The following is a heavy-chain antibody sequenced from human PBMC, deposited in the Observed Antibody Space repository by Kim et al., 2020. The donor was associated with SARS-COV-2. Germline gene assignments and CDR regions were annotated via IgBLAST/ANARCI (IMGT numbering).Heavy chain of an antibody. D-gene: IGHD3-16*01. CDR1: GFTFSNAW. CDR2: IKSKTDGGKT. J-gene: IGHJ6*01. Sequence: GGSLRLSCAASGFTFSNAWMNWVRQAPGKGLEWVGRIKSKTDGGKTDYATPVKGRFTISRDDSKTTLYMQMNSLKTEDTAVYYCSTVFGKPYYYYGMDV. V-gene: IGHV3-15*01. CDR3: STVFGKPYYYYGMDV.